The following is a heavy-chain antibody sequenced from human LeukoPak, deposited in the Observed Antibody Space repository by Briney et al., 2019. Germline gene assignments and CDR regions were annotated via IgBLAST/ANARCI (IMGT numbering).Heavy chain of an antibody. V-gene: IGHV1-2*02. J-gene: IGHJ4*02. CDR3: ARVVDLGTYYYGSGSYDY. Sequence: ASVKVSCKASGYTFTSYDINWVRQAPGQGLEWMGWINPNSGGTNYAQKFQGRVTMTRDTSISTAYMELSRLRSDDTAVYYCARVVDLGTYYYGSGSYDYWGQGTLVTVSS. CDR1: GYTFTSYD. CDR2: INPNSGGT. D-gene: IGHD3-10*01.